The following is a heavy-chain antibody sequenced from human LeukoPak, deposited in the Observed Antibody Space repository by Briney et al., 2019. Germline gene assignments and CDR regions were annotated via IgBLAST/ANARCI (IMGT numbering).Heavy chain of an antibody. CDR2: INQDGTEK. CDR3: VKVAKYYYGSEAYYFFEH. CDR1: GFTFTTYW. Sequence: GGSLRLSCAASGFTFTTYWMSWVRQFPGKGLEWVANINQDGTEKYYVDSVKGRFTISRDNAKNSLYLQMNSLRVEDTAIYYCVKVAKYYYGSEAYYFFEHWGQGTPVTASS. J-gene: IGHJ4*02. D-gene: IGHD3-10*01. V-gene: IGHV3-7*01.